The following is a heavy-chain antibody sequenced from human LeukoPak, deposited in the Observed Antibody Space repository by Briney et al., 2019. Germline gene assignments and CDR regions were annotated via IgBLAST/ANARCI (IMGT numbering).Heavy chain of an antibody. V-gene: IGHV1-3*01. CDR3: ASRRQYCSTTSCSATFDI. D-gene: IGHD2-2*01. CDR2: INAGNGNT. Sequence: ASLKVSCTASGYTFTTYAMHWVRQAPGQRLEWMGWINAGNGNTKYSQKFQGRVTITRDTSASTAYMELSSLRSEDTAVYYCASRRQYCSTTSCSATFDIWGQGTMVTVSS. CDR1: GYTFTTYA. J-gene: IGHJ3*02.